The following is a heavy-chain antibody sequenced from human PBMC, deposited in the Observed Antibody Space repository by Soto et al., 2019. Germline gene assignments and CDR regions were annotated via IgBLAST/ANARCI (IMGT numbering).Heavy chain of an antibody. Sequence: PGGSLRLSCAASGFTFSSYGMHWVRQAPGKGLEWVAVISYDGSNKYYADSVKGRFTISRDNSKNTLYLQMNSLRAEDTAVYYCAKDWVSSSPYFDYWGQGTLVTVSS. CDR3: AKDWVSSSPYFDY. J-gene: IGHJ4*02. CDR1: GFTFSSYG. V-gene: IGHV3-30*18. CDR2: ISYDGSNK. D-gene: IGHD6-6*01.